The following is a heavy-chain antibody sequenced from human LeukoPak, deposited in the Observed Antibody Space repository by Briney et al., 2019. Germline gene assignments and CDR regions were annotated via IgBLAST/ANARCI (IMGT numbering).Heavy chain of an antibody. V-gene: IGHV3-15*01. J-gene: IGHJ3*02. Sequence: PGGSLRLSCAASGFTFSSAWMSWVRQAPGKGLEWVGRIKSKPDGETTDYAARVKGRFTISRDDSKNTLYLQMDSLKTEDTAVYYCTTDVPYSYGAFHIWGQGTMVTVSS. D-gene: IGHD5-18*01. CDR3: TTDVPYSYGAFHI. CDR2: IKSKPDGETT. CDR1: GFTFSSAW.